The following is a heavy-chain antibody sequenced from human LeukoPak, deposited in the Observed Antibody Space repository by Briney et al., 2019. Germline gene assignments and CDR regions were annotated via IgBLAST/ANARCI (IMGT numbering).Heavy chain of an antibody. D-gene: IGHD6-19*01. J-gene: IGHJ4*02. CDR3: ARERAYGWYAEY. Sequence: SETLSLTCTVSCVSISSYYWSWMRQPAGKGREWIGRIYTSGSTNYNPSLKSRVTMSVDTSKNQFSLKLRSVTAADTAVYYCARERAYGWYAEYWGRGTVVTVSS. V-gene: IGHV4-4*07. CDR1: CVSISSYY. CDR2: IYTSGST.